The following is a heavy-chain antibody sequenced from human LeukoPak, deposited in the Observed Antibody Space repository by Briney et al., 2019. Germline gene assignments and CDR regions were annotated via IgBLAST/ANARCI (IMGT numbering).Heavy chain of an antibody. V-gene: IGHV3-21*01. CDR1: GFTFSSYS. J-gene: IGHJ4*02. CDR3: AKRASNITARQYYYFDY. CDR2: IDTSASYI. D-gene: IGHD6-6*01. Sequence: GGSLRLSCAASGFTFSSYSMNWVRQAPGKGLEWVSFIDTSASYIYYGDLVKGRFTISRDNAKNSLYLQMNGLRAEDTAVYYCAKRASNITARQYYYFDYWGQGALVTVSS.